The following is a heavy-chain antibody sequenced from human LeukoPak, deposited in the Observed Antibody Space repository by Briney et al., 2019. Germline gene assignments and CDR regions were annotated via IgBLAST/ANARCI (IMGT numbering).Heavy chain of an antibody. CDR2: IKQDGSEK. Sequence: GGSLRLSCAASGFTFSDYYMSWIRQAPGKGLEWVANIKQDGSEKYYVDSVKGRFTISRDNAKNSLYLQMNSLRAEDTAVYYCARDTMVRGLKNYYYYYGMDVRGQGTTVTVSS. D-gene: IGHD3-10*01. V-gene: IGHV3-7*01. J-gene: IGHJ6*02. CDR3: ARDTMVRGLKNYYYYYGMDV. CDR1: GFTFSDYY.